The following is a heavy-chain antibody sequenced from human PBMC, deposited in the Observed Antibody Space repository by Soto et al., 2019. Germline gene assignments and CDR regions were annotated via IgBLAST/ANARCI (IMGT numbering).Heavy chain of an antibody. CDR3: TTGLRFLEWLSRYDY. V-gene: IGHV3-15*07. CDR2: IKSKTDGGTT. D-gene: IGHD3-3*01. J-gene: IGHJ4*02. Sequence: GGSLRLSCAASGFTFSNAWMNWVRQAPGKGLEWVGRIKSKTDGGTTDYAAPVKGRFTISRDDSKNTLYLQMNSLKTEDTAVYYCTTGLRFLEWLSRYDYWGQGNLVTVSS. CDR1: GFTFSNAW.